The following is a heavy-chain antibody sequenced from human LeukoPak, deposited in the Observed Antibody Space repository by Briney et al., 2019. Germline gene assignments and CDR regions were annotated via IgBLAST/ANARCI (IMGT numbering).Heavy chain of an antibody. Sequence: SETLSLTCAVYGGSFSGYYWSWIRQPPGKGREWIGEINHSGSTNYNPSLKSRVTISVDTSKNQFSLKLSSVTAADTAVYYCARGAREWGQGTLVTVSS. CDR2: INHSGST. CDR3: ARGARE. CDR1: GGSFSGYY. D-gene: IGHD5-24*01. J-gene: IGHJ4*02. V-gene: IGHV4-34*01.